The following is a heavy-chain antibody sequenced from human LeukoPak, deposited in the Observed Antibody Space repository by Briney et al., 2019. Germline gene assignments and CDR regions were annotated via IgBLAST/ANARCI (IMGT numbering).Heavy chain of an antibody. CDR1: GFTFSSYA. J-gene: IGHJ6*04. V-gene: IGHV3-64D*06. CDR2: ISSNGGST. Sequence: PGGSLRLSCSASGFTFSSYAMHWVRQAPGKGLEYVSAISSNGGSTYYADSVKGRFTISRDNSKNTLYLQMSSLRAEDTAVYYCVKDRGAAAVGYYGMDVWGKGTTVTVSS. D-gene: IGHD6-13*01. CDR3: VKDRGAAAVGYYGMDV.